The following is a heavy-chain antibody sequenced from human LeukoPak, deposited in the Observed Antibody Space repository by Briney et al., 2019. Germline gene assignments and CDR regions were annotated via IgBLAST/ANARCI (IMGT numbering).Heavy chain of an antibody. D-gene: IGHD1-26*01. CDR2: INSDGSST. Sequence: PGGSLRLSCAASGFTFSSYWMHWVRQAPGKGLVWVSRINSDGSSTSYAASVKGRFTISRDNAKNTLYLQMNSLRAEDTAVYYCARDGPIVGATRYFDLWGRGTLVTVSS. CDR1: GFTFSSYW. J-gene: IGHJ2*01. V-gene: IGHV3-74*01. CDR3: ARDGPIVGATRYFDL.